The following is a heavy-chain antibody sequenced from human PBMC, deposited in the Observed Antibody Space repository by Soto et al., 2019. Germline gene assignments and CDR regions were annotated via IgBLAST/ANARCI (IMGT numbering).Heavy chain of an antibody. D-gene: IGHD6-13*01. CDR2: INAGNGNT. CDR3: ARRAAAGTTYYYYYMDV. V-gene: IGHV1-3*01. J-gene: IGHJ6*03. Sequence: GASLKVSCKPSGYTFNSYAMHWVRQAPGQRLEWMGWINAGNGNTKYSQKFQGRVTITRDTSASTAYMELSSLRSEDTAVYYCARRAAAGTTYYYYYMDVWGKGTTVTVSS. CDR1: GYTFNSYA.